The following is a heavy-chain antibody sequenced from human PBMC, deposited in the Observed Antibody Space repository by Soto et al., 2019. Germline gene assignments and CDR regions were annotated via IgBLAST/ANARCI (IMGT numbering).Heavy chain of an antibody. CDR2: TRRKDYGGTR. CDR3: TRSTTYYDFWSGYFKYYYYYYGMDV. D-gene: IGHD3-3*01. V-gene: IGHV3-49*03. J-gene: IGHJ6*02. CDR1: TFTLVDYA. Sequence: GGSLRLSCTASTFTLVDYAMSWCRQAPGEVLEWVGFTRRKDYGGTREYAVSVKGRFTISRDDSKSIAYMQMNSLKTEDTAVYYCTRSTTYYDFWSGYFKYYYYYYGMDVWGQGTTVTVSS.